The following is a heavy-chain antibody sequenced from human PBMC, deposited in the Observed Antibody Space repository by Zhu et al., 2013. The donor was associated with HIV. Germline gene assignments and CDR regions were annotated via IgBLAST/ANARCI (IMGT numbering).Heavy chain of an antibody. D-gene: IGHD2-21*01. Sequence: QVQAAGVGPRTGEAFGDPVPHLQCLWLLHRQYLLVGLDPAVPRKGLEWIATINGAGSTFYNPSLRSRVTMSLDTSRNQFSLRLKSVTAADTAVYYCERELWGRTFPDVWGQGTLVTVYS. CDR1: LLHRQYLL. CDR2: INGAGST. J-gene: IGHJ4*02. V-gene: IGHV4-38-2*02. CDR3: ERELWGRTFPDV.